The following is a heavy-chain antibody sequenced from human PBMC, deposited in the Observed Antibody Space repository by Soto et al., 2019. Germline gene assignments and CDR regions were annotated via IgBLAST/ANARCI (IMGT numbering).Heavy chain of an antibody. CDR1: GFTFSSYA. J-gene: IGHJ4*02. CDR3: AKDYYDSSGYISAGSLDY. CDR2: ISGSGGST. Sequence: HPGGSLRLSCAASGFTFSSYAMSWVRQAPGKGLEWVSAISGSGGSTYYADSVKGRFTISRDNSKNTLYLQMNSLRAEDTAVYYCAKDYYDSSGYISAGSLDYWGQGTLVTVSS. D-gene: IGHD3-22*01. V-gene: IGHV3-23*01.